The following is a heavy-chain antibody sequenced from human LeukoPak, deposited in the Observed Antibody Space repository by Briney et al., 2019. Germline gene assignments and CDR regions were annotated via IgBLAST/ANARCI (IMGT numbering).Heavy chain of an antibody. CDR1: GGSISSSSYY. V-gene: IGHV4-39*01. J-gene: IGHJ4*02. CDR3: ASKAYYDSSGYYLGLDY. Sequence: PSETLSLTCTVSGGSISSSSYYWGWIRQPPGKGLEWIGSIYYSGSTYYNPSLKSRVTISVDTSKHQFSLKLSSVTAADTAVDYCASKAYYDSSGYYLGLDYWGEGTLVTVSS. CDR2: IYYSGST. D-gene: IGHD3-22*01.